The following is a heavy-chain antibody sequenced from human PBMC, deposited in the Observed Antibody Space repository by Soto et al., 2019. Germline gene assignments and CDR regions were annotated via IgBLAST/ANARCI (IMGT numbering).Heavy chain of an antibody. CDR3: ARNGSFGLDIVLSTRFDP. Sequence: QLQLQESGPGLVKPSETLSLTCTVSGGSISSSSYYWGWIRQPPGKGLEWIGSIYYSGSTYYNPSLKSRVTISVDMSKNQFSLKLSSVTDADTAVYYCARNGSFGLDIVLSTRFDPWGQGTLVTVSS. D-gene: IGHD2-8*01. CDR1: GGSISSSSYY. CDR2: IYYSGST. J-gene: IGHJ5*02. V-gene: IGHV4-39*01.